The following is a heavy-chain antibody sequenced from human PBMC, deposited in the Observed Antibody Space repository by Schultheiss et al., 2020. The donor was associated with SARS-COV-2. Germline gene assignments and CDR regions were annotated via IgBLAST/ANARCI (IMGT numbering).Heavy chain of an antibody. D-gene: IGHD2-15*01. J-gene: IGHJ6*02. V-gene: IGHV3-11*06. CDR2: ISGRSTYT. Sequence: GGSLRLSCAASGFTFSDYYMSWIRQAPGKGLEWVSYISGRSTYTNYADSVKGRFTISRDNAKNSLYLQMNSLRAEDTAVYYCARERACGGGSCYPPYYYYYGMDVWGQGTTVTVSS. CDR1: GFTFSDYY. CDR3: ARERACGGGSCYPPYYYYYGMDV.